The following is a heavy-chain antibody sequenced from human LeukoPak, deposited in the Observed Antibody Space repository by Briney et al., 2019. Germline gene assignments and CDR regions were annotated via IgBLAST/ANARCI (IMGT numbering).Heavy chain of an antibody. D-gene: IGHD4-17*01. CDR1: GFTFSGYW. J-gene: IGHJ5*02. CDR2: IKEDGSEE. Sequence: GGSLRLSCAASGFTFSGYWMSWVRRAPGKGLECVANIKEDGSEEFYVDSVKGRFTISRDNAENSLFLQMNSLRAEDTAVYYCGRGHYGDYAWGQGTLVTVSS. V-gene: IGHV3-7*01. CDR3: GRGHYGDYA.